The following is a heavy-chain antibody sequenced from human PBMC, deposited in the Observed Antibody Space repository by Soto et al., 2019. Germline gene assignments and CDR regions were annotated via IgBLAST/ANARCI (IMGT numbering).Heavy chain of an antibody. V-gene: IGHV3-23*01. CDR1: GFDFSTYA. CDR2: ITYSGDTT. CDR3: AKDWPGTSSVTSDY. Sequence: EVHLLESGGTLIQPGGSLRLSCAASGFDFSTYAMTWVRQAPGKGLEWVSGITYSGDTTYYADSVKGRFTISRDNFKNTVYLQRNSLRPDDTAMYYCAKDWPGTSSVTSDYWGQGTLVTVSS. J-gene: IGHJ4*02. D-gene: IGHD4-17*01.